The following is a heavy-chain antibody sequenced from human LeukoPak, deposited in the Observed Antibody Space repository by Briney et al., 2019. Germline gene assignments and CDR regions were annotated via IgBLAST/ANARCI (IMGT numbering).Heavy chain of an antibody. CDR1: GFTFSGSA. CDR3: TGNYYDSSGYLLDY. CDR2: IRSKANSYAT. J-gene: IGHJ4*02. D-gene: IGHD3-22*01. Sequence: GGSLRLSCAAAGFTFSGSAMHWVRQASGKGLEWVGRIRSKANSYATAYAASVKGRFTISRDDSRNTAYLQMNSLKTEDTAVYYCTGNYYDSSGYLLDYWGQGTLVTVSS. V-gene: IGHV3-73*01.